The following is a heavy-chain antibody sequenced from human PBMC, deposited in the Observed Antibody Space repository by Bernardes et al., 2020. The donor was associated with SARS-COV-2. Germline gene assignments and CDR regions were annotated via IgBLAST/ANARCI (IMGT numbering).Heavy chain of an antibody. V-gene: IGHV4-59*01. Sequence: SETLSLTCTVSGGSISSYYWSWIRQPPGKGLEWIGYIYYSGSTNYNPSLKSRVTISVDTSKNQFSLKLSSVTAADTAVYYCARASHYGMDVWGQGTMVTVSS. CDR1: GGSISSYY. CDR3: ARASHYGMDV. J-gene: IGHJ6*02. CDR2: IYYSGST.